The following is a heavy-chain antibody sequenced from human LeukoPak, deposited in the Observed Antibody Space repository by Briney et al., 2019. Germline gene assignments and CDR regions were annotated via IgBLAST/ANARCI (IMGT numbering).Heavy chain of an antibody. CDR2: IYYTGSA. CDR3: VRSKSGTYGWFDP. J-gene: IGHJ5*02. CDR1: GGSISNYF. D-gene: IGHD4-17*01. V-gene: IGHV4-59*01. Sequence: PSETLSHTCTVSGGSISNYFWSWVRQPPGKGLEWIGYIYYTGSANYSPSLKSRVTISIDTSKTQFSLKVSSVTAADTAIYYCVRSKSGTYGWFDPWGQGTLVTVFS.